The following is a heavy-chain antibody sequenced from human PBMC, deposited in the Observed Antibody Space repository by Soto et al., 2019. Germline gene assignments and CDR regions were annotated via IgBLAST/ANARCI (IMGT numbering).Heavy chain of an antibody. CDR3: AKDRCVRGLSGGSCYSVYYGMDV. J-gene: IGHJ6*02. Sequence: QVQLVESGGGVVQPGRSLRLSCAASGFTFSSYGMHWVRQAPGKGLEWVAVISYDGSNKYYADSVKGRFTISSENSKNTLYLQRNSLRAEYTAVYYCAKDRCVRGLSGGSCYSVYYGMDVWGQGTTVTVSS. CDR1: GFTFSSYG. CDR2: ISYDGSNK. V-gene: IGHV3-30*18. D-gene: IGHD2-15*01.